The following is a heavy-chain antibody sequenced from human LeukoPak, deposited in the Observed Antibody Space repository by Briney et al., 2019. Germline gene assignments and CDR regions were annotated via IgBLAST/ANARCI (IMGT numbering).Heavy chain of an antibody. CDR1: GSIFSSYW. V-gene: IGHV5-51*01. CDR3: ARDPKSDY. J-gene: IGHJ4*02. CDR2: IYPGDSDT. Sequence: GASLQISCQGAGSIFSSYWIAWGRQLPGEGLEWMGIIYPGDSDTSYSPSFQGQITISADKSINTAYLQWSSLKASDTAIYFCARDPKSDYWGQGTLVTVSS.